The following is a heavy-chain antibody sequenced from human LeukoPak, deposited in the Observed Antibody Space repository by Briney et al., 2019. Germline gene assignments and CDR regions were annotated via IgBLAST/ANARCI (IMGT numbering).Heavy chain of an antibody. V-gene: IGHV1-2*02. CDR2: INPNSGGT. Sequence: ASVKVSCKASGYTFTGYYMHWVRQAPGQGLEWMGWINPNSGGTNYAQKFQGRVTMTRDTSISTAYMELSRLRSDDTAVYYCARERTAMVPEGSDYWGQGTLVTVSS. J-gene: IGHJ4*02. D-gene: IGHD5-18*01. CDR1: GYTFTGYY. CDR3: ARERTAMVPEGSDY.